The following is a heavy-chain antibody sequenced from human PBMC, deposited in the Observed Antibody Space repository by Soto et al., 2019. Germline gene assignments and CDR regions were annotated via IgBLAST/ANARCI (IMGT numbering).Heavy chain of an antibody. Sequence: ASVKVSCKASGYTFTGYYMHWVRQAPGQGLEWMGWINPNSGGTNYAQKFQGRVTMTRDTSISTAYMELSRLRSDDTAVYYCARSLQRGHSGSYYWFDPWGQGTLVTVSS. CDR3: ARSLQRGHSGSYYWFDP. D-gene: IGHD1-26*01. CDR1: GYTFTGYY. J-gene: IGHJ5*02. V-gene: IGHV1-2*02. CDR2: INPNSGGT.